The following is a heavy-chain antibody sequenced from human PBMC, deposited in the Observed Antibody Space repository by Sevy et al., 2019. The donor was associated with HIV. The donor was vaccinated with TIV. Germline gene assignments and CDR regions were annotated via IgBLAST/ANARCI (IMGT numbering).Heavy chain of an antibody. CDR2: IYSGGST. CDR1: GFTVSSNY. D-gene: IGHD3-3*01. J-gene: IGHJ3*02. Sequence: GGSLRLSCAASGFTVSSNYMSWVRQAPGKGLEWVSVIYSGGSTYYADSVKGRFTISRDNSKNTLYLQMNSLRAEDTAVYYCASEVRTSAGSGGNTDAFDIWGPGTMVTVSS. CDR3: ASEVRTSAGSGGNTDAFDI. V-gene: IGHV3-53*01.